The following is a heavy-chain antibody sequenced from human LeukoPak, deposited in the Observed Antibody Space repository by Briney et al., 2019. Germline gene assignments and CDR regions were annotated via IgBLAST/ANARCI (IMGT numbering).Heavy chain of an antibody. J-gene: IGHJ2*01. V-gene: IGHV4-59*01. D-gene: IGHD6-6*01. Sequence: PSETLSLTCTVSGGAISTEYWSWIRQPPGKGLQWIGYIYYSGTTNYSPSLKSRVTMSVDTTKNQFSLKLTSVTAADTAVYYCARGPTSEYEPLTWYLDLWGRGTLVTVSS. CDR2: IYYSGTT. CDR1: GGAISTEY. CDR3: ARGPTSEYEPLTWYLDL.